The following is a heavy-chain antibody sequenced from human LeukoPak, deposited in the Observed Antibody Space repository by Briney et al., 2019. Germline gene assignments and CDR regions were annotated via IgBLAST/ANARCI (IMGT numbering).Heavy chain of an antibody. D-gene: IGHD6-19*01. CDR1: GSTFSSYA. V-gene: IGHV3-23*01. J-gene: IGHJ4*02. CDR2: ISGSGGST. CDR3: AKAGSSGWYAYFDY. Sequence: GGSLRLSCAASGSTFSSYAMSWVRQAPGKGLEWVSAISGSGGSTYYADSVKGRFTISRDNSKNTLYLQMNSLRAEDTAVYYCAKAGSSGWYAYFDYWGQGTLVTVSS.